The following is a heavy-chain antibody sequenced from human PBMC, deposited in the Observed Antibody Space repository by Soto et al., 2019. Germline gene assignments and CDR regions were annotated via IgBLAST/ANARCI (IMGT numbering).Heavy chain of an antibody. D-gene: IGHD6-13*01. V-gene: IGHV4-30-4*01. CDR3: ARGSAILFYYFDY. Sequence: SETLSLTCNVSGGSISRGDYYWSWLRQPPGKGLEWIGYIYYRAMPYYNPSLRSRVTISVDTSKNQFSLNMTSVTAADTAVYYCARGSAILFYYFDYWGQGTLVTVSS. J-gene: IGHJ4*02. CDR2: IYYRAMP. CDR1: GGSISRGDYY.